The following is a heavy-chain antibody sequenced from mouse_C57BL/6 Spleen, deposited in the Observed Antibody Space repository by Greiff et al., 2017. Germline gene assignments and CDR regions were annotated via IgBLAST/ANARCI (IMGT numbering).Heavy chain of an antibody. V-gene: IGHV2-2*01. CDR3: ATHDRSTMVTTEAMDY. D-gene: IGHD2-2*01. CDR2: IWIGGST. CDR1: GFSLTSYG. J-gene: IGHJ4*01. Sequence: QVQLKQSGPGLVQPSPCLSITCTASGFSLTSYGVHWVRQSPGKGLEWLGVIWIGGSTDYNAAFISRLSICKDNSKCQVFFKMNSLQADDTAIYYCATHDRSTMVTTEAMDYWGQGTSVTVSS.